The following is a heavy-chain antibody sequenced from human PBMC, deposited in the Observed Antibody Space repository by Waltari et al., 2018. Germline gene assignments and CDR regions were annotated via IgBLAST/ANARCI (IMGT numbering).Heavy chain of an antibody. CDR3: AKDSQTRGYCSGGSCHYFDY. D-gene: IGHD2-15*01. CDR2: ISGSGGST. Sequence: EVQLLESGGGLVQPGGSLRLSCAASGFTFSSYAMSWVRQAPGKGLEWVSAISGSGGSTYYAGSVKGRFTISRDNSKNTLYLQMNSLRAEDTAVYYCAKDSQTRGYCSGGSCHYFDYWGQGTLVTVSS. J-gene: IGHJ4*02. CDR1: GFTFSSYA. V-gene: IGHV3-23*01.